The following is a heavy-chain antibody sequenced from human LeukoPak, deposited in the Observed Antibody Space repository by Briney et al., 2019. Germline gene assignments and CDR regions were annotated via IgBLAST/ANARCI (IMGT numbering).Heavy chain of an antibody. D-gene: IGHD3-3*01. J-gene: IGHJ6*02. CDR2: ISGSGGST. CDR1: GFTFSSYA. V-gene: IGHV3-23*01. CDR3: AKDLTICGVVTPYGMDV. Sequence: PGGSLRLSCAASGFTFSSYAMSWVRQAPGKGLEWVSAISGSGGSTYYADSVKGRFTISRDNSKNTLYLQMNSLRAEDTAVYYCAKDLTICGVVTPYGMDVWGQGTTVTVSS.